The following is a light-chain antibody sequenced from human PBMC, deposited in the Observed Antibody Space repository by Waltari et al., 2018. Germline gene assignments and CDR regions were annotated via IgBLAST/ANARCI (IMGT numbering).Light chain of an antibody. J-gene: IGKJ1*01. V-gene: IGKV3-20*01. CDR3: QKYVRLPVT. CDR2: GAS. CDR1: RSVIGS. Sequence: CGASRSVIGSLAWYQKKAGQAPRFLIYGASSRVTVIPDRFSGSGSRTDFSLTISRLEPEYLAVYDCQKYVRLPVTFGQGTKVEI.